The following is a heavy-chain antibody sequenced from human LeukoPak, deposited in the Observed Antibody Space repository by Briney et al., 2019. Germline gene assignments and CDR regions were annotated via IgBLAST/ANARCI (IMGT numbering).Heavy chain of an antibody. D-gene: IGHD3-22*01. CDR1: GGTFSSYA. CDR3: ASSRRYDSSGYYPTLPLDY. CDR2: IIPILGIA. V-gene: IGHV1-69*04. Sequence: GASVKVSCKASGGTFSSYAISWVRQAPGQGLEWMGRIIPILGIANYAQKFQGRVTITADKSTSTAYMELSSLRSEDTAVYYCASSRRYDSSGYYPTLPLDYWGQGTLVTVSS. J-gene: IGHJ4*02.